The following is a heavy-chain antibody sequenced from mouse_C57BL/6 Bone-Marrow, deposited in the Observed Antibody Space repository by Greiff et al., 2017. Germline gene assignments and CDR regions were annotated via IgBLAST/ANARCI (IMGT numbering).Heavy chain of an antibody. D-gene: IGHD2-1*01. CDR3: ARSQILSYGTYWYFDV. CDR2: INPNYGTT. Sequence: LVESGPELVKPGASVKISCKASGYSFTDYNMNWVKQSNGKSLEWIGVINPNYGTTSYNQKFKGKATLTVDQSSSTAYMQLNSLTSEDSAVYYCARSQILSYGTYWYFDVWGTGTTVTVSS. CDR1: GYSFTDYN. J-gene: IGHJ1*03. V-gene: IGHV1-39*01.